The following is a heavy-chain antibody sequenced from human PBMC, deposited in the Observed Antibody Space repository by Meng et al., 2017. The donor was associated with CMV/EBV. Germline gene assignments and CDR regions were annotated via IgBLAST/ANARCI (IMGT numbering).Heavy chain of an antibody. Sequence: AAAGFTFSSDWGRWVRQAPGRGLVWVARINSDGSSTSYADSVKGRFTISRDNAKNTLYLQMNSLRAEDTAVYYCAREGPRGEYYFDYWGQGTLVTVSS. CDR1: GFTFSSDW. D-gene: IGHD3-16*01. CDR2: INSDGSST. CDR3: AREGPRGEYYFDY. J-gene: IGHJ4*02. V-gene: IGHV3-74*01.